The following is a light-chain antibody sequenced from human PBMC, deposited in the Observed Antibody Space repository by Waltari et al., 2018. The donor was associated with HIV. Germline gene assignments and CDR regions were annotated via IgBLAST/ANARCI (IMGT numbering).Light chain of an antibody. V-gene: IGLV2-8*01. Sequence: QSARTQPPSASGSPGQSVTISCTGTSSDVGGYNYVSWYQQHPGKAPKLMIFEVTKRPSGVPNRFSGSKSGNTASLTVSGLQADDEADYYCSSYTGYNDFLFGAGTKLTVL. CDR3: SSYTGYNDFL. CDR1: SSDVGGYNY. J-gene: IGLJ3*02. CDR2: EVT.